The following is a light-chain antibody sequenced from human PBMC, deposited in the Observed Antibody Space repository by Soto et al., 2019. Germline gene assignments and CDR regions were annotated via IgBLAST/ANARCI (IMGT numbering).Light chain of an antibody. V-gene: IGLV2-23*02. CDR3: CSYARRSTPYV. CDR2: EVD. Sequence: QSALTQPASVSGSPGQSITISCTGTSSDVGSYNLVSWYQQHPGKAPKLMIYEVDKRPSGISNRFSGSKSGNTASLTISGLQAGDEADYYCCSYARRSTPYVFGTGTKLTVL. J-gene: IGLJ1*01. CDR1: SSDVGSYNL.